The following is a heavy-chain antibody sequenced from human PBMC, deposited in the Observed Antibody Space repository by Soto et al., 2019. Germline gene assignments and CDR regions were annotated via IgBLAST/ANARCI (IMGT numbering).Heavy chain of an antibody. CDR1: GYTFTSYG. J-gene: IGHJ3*02. D-gene: IGHD5-12*01. CDR3: ARDGGYSGYDYWGAFDI. CDR2: ISAYNGNT. Sequence: ASLKVSCKSPGYTFTSYGISWVRQAPGQGLEWMGWISAYNGNTNYAQKLQGRVTMTTDTSTSTAYMELRSLRSDDTAVYYCARDGGYSGYDYWGAFDIWGQGTMVTVSS. V-gene: IGHV1-18*01.